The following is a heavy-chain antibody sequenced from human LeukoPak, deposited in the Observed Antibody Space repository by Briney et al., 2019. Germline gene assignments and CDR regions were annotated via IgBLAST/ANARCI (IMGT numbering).Heavy chain of an antibody. Sequence: GGSLRLSCAASGFTFSSYAMSWVRQAPGKGLEWVSAISGSGGSTYYADSVKGRFTISRDNSKNTLYLQMNSLRAEDTAVYYCARRTTIDYYFYYYYMDVWGKGTTVTVSS. D-gene: IGHD1/OR15-1a*01. J-gene: IGHJ6*03. CDR3: ARRTTIDYYFYYYYMDV. CDR1: GFTFSSYA. CDR2: ISGSGGST. V-gene: IGHV3-23*01.